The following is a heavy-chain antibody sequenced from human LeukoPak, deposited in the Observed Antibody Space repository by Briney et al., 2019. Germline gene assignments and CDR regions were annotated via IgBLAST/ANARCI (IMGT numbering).Heavy chain of an antibody. J-gene: IGHJ4*02. CDR1: GFTSSDAW. CDR3: TTVSMVRGDFDY. CDR2: IKSKTDGGTT. Sequence: PGGSLRLSCAASGFTSSDAWMSRVRQAPGKGLEEVGRIKSKTDGGTTDYAAPAKGRFTISRDDSKNTLYLQMNSLKTEDTAVYYCTTVSMVRGDFDYWGQGTLVTVSS. D-gene: IGHD3-10*01. V-gene: IGHV3-15*01.